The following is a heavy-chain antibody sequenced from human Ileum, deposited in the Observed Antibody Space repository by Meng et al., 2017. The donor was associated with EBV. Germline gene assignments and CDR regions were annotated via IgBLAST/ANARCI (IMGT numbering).Heavy chain of an antibody. CDR2: IYYSGST. D-gene: IGHD3-10*02. J-gene: IGHJ4*02. CDR1: GGSISSYY. CDR3: AKNRINMLD. V-gene: IGHV4-59*01. Sequence: QVQLQESGPGLVKPSETLPLTCTVSGGSISSYYWSWIRQPPGKGLEWIGYIYYSGSTNYNPSLKSRVTMSVDTSKNQFSLKLSSVTAADTAVYYCAKNRINMLDWGQGTLVTVSS.